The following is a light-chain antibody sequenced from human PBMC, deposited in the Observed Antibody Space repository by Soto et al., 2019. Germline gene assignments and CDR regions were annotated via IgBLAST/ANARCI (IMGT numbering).Light chain of an antibody. Sequence: QAVVTQPPSASGSPGQSVTISCTGTSSDVGGYNFVSWYQQHPGKAPKLIIYEVIKRPSGVPDRFSGSKSGNTASLTVSGLQAEDEADYYCTSYAGSSNLIFGGGTKLTVL. CDR1: SSDVGGYNF. J-gene: IGLJ2*01. CDR2: EVI. V-gene: IGLV2-8*01. CDR3: TSYAGSSNLI.